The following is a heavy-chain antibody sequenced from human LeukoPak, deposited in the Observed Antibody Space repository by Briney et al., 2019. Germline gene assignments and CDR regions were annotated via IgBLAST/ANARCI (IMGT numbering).Heavy chain of an antibody. CDR3: ARLDYSSGWT. Sequence: GGSLRLSCTASGFTSSTYDMNWVRQAPGKGLEWVSSISAGATYIYYADSVKGRFTISRDNAKNSLYLQMNSLRAEDTAVYYCARLDYSSGWTWGQGTLVTVSS. CDR1: GFTSSTYD. CDR2: ISAGATYI. J-gene: IGHJ5*02. D-gene: IGHD6-19*01. V-gene: IGHV3-21*01.